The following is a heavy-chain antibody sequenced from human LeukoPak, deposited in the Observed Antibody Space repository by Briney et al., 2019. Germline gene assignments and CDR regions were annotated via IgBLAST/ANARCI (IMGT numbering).Heavy chain of an antibody. V-gene: IGHV4-59*08. J-gene: IGHJ5*02. CDR3: ARLGHYGGWFDP. D-gene: IGHD3-16*01. CDR1: GGSISSYY. CDR2: IYYSGST. Sequence: SETLSPTCTVSGGSISSYYWSWIRQPPGKGPEWIGYIYYSGSTNYNPSLKSRVTISVDTSKNQFSLKLSSVTAADTAVYYCARLGHYGGWFDPWGQGTLVTVSS.